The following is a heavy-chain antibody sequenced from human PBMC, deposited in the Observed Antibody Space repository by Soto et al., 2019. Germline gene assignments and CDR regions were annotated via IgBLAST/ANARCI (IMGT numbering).Heavy chain of an antibody. CDR2: ISSSSSYI. J-gene: IGHJ4*02. V-gene: IGHV3-21*01. D-gene: IGHD6-6*01. CDR1: GFTFSSYS. CDR3: ARDVYSSSRYFDY. Sequence: EVQLVESGGGLVKPGGSLRLSCAASGFTFSSYSMNWVRQAPGKGLEWVSSISSSSSYIYYADSVKGRFTISRDNAKNSLYLQMNSLRAEDTAVYYCARDVYSSSRYFDYGGQGTLVTVSS.